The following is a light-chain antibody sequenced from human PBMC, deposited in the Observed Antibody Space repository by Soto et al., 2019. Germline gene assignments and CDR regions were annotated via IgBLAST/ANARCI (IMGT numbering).Light chain of an antibody. CDR2: DVS. V-gene: IGLV2-14*01. CDR1: SSDVGRYNY. Sequence: QSALTQPASVSGSPGQSITISCTGTSSDVGRYNYVSWYQQHPGKAPKLMIYDVSNRPSGVSNRFSGSKSGNTASLTISGLQAEDEADYYCSSYATSSTYVFGTGNQGHRP. CDR3: SSYATSSTYV. J-gene: IGLJ1*01.